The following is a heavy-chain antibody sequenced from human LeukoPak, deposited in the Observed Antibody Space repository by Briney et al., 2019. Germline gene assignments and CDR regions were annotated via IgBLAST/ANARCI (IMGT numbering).Heavy chain of an antibody. CDR3: ARAVESGSYYYYYGMDV. V-gene: IGHV1-18*01. J-gene: IGHJ6*02. D-gene: IGHD1-26*01. CDR1: GYTFTSYD. CDR2: ISAYNGNT. Sequence: ASVKVSCKASGYTFTSYDINWVRQATGQGLEWMGWISAYNGNTNYAQKLQGRVTMTTDTSTSTAYMELRSLRSDDTAVYYCARAVESGSYYYYYGMDVWGQGTTVTVSS.